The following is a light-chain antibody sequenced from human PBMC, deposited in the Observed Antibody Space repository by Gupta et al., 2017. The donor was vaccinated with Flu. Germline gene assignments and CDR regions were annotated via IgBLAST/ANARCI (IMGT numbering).Light chain of an antibody. CDR1: QSVASSY. Sequence: EIALTQSPGTLSLSPGERATLSCRASQSVASSYLAWYQQKPGQAPRLLVYAASTRATGIPDRFSGSGSGTDFTLTISRLEPEDFAVYYCQQYVASPYTFGRGTKLEIK. J-gene: IGKJ2*01. CDR3: QQYVASPYT. V-gene: IGKV3-20*01. CDR2: AAS.